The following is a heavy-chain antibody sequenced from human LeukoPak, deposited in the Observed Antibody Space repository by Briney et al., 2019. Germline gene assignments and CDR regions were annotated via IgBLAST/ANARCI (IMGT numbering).Heavy chain of an antibody. D-gene: IGHD2-2*02. CDR1: GFTFSSYS. CDR3: ARDGALGYCSSTSCYTSDY. J-gene: IGHJ4*02. Sequence: GGSLRLSCAASGFTFSSYSMNWVRQAPGKGLEWVSSISSSSSYIYYADSVKGRFTISRDNAKNSLYLQMNSLRAEDTAVYYCARDGALGYCSSTSCYTSDYWGQGTLVTVSS. V-gene: IGHV3-21*01. CDR2: ISSSSSYI.